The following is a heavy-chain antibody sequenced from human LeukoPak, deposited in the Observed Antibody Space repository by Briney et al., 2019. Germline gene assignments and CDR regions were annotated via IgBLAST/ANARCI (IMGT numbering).Heavy chain of an antibody. D-gene: IGHD3-22*01. Sequence: PSETLSLTCAVYGGSFSGYYWSWIRQPPGKGLEWIGEINHSGSTNYNPSLKSRVTISADTSKNQFSLKLSSVTAADTAVYYCARFYYDSSGYYLFDYWGQGTLVTVSS. V-gene: IGHV4-34*01. CDR2: INHSGST. J-gene: IGHJ4*02. CDR1: GGSFSGYY. CDR3: ARFYYDSSGYYLFDY.